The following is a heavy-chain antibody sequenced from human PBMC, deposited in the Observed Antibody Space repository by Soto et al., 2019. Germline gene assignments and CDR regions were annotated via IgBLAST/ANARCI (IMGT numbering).Heavy chain of an antibody. CDR1: GGSLSSSNW. CDR3: VHHGGVPYYHGV. J-gene: IGHJ1*01. V-gene: IGHV4-4*02. CDR2: LFYSGST. Sequence: QVHLQQSGPGLVNPSGTLSLTCAVSGGSLSSSNWWSWVRQPPGQTLEWLGELFYSGSTKYNPSLSSRVTTSADQSNNVVSLRLTSVTGADTAMYYCVHHGGVPYYHGVWGQGVLVTVSS. D-gene: IGHD1-26*01.